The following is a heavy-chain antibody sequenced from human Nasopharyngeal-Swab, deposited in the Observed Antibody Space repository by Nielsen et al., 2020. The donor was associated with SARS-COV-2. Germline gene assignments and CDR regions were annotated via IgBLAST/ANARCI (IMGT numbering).Heavy chain of an antibody. CDR2: ISGSGTT. D-gene: IGHD2-8*01. J-gene: IGHJ3*02. Sequence: GESLKISCAASGFTFSSYAMSWVRQVPGKGLEWVSAISGSGTTYYTDSVKGRFTISRDNSKNTLYLQMNSLRAEDTAVYYCAKGDTNGANDAFDIWGQGTMVTVSS. CDR1: GFTFSSYA. CDR3: AKGDTNGANDAFDI. V-gene: IGHV3-23*01.